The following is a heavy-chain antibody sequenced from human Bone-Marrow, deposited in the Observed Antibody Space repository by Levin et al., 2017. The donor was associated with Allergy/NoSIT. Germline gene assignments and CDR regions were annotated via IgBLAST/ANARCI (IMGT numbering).Heavy chain of an antibody. D-gene: IGHD3-9*01. V-gene: IGHV4-59*01. CDR1: GGSITNYY. CDR3: ASVSYHILTGYYSQY. Sequence: SSETLSLTCTVSGGSITNYYWSWFRQAPGKGLEWIGYIYYSGITNYNPSLESRVTISVDTSKIQFSLKLNSVTAADTAVYYCASVSYHILTGYYSQYWGQGTLVTVSS. J-gene: IGHJ1*01. CDR2: IYYSGIT.